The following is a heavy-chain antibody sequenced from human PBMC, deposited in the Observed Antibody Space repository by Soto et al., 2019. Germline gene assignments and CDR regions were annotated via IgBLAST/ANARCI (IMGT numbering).Heavy chain of an antibody. Sequence: PGGSLRLSCETSGFIFSMYWMHCVRQVPGKGPQWVARITDDGSTTYYAASVEGRFTISRDNAKNALYLQMTSLRADDTAVYYCTRGPRPTSIGTGAFWGQGTMVTVSS. D-gene: IGHD3-10*01. CDR3: TRGPRPTSIGTGAF. V-gene: IGHV3-74*01. CDR2: ITDDGSTT. CDR1: GFIFSMYW. J-gene: IGHJ4*02.